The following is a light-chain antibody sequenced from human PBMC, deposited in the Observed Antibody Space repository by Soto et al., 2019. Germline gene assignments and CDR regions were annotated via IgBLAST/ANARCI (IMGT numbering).Light chain of an antibody. V-gene: IGLV2-14*01. CDR2: DVT. CDR3: NSYTSSSTVL. J-gene: IGLJ2*01. CDR1: SSDVGGYNY. Sequence: QSVLTQPASVSGSPGQSITISCTGTSSDVGGYNYVSWYQQYPGKAPKLLLYDVTNRPSGVSNRFSGSKSGDTASLTISGLQAEDEADYYCNSYTSSSTVLFGGGTKLTVL.